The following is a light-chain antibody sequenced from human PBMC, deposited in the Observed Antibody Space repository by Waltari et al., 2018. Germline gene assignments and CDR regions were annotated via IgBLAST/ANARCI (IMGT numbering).Light chain of an antibody. CDR1: QDIRNQ. CDR2: DAS. CDR3: QKYDNLPL. Sequence: DIQMTQSPSSLTASIEDRVHITCQASQDIRNQLQWYQQKPGRAPKLLIYDASNLQTGIPSRFSVSRSATHFTFTISSLQPEDIATYYCQKYDNLPLFGGGSKVEI. V-gene: IGKV1-33*01. J-gene: IGKJ4*01.